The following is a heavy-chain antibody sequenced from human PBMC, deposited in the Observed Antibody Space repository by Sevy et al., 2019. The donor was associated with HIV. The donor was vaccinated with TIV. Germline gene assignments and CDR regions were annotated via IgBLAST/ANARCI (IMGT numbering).Heavy chain of an antibody. CDR1: GFTFSDYG. Sequence: GGSLRLSCAASGFTFSDYGMHWVRQAPGKGLEWVAAIWSDGNNKYYKDSVKGRFTIFRDNSKNTQYLQMNSLRVDDTAVYFCARESRSDWYLDSWGQRTLLTVSS. CDR2: IWSDGNNK. D-gene: IGHD6-19*01. V-gene: IGHV3-33*01. CDR3: ARESRSDWYLDS. J-gene: IGHJ4*02.